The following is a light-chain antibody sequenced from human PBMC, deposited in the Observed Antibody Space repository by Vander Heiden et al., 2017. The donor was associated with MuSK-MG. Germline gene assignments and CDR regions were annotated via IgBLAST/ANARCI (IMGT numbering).Light chain of an antibody. V-gene: IGLV2-14*01. J-gene: IGLJ2*01. CDR2: VGS. CDR3: CSYTSNSTLEGSV. Sequence: QSALTQPASVSRSPGQSITISCTGTSSDIGGYNYVSWYQQEPGKALNVMIVVGSKRPSGVSNRFSGSKSGNTASLTMSGLQAEDEADDYCCSYTSNSTLEGSVFGVGTKITVL. CDR1: SSDIGGYNY.